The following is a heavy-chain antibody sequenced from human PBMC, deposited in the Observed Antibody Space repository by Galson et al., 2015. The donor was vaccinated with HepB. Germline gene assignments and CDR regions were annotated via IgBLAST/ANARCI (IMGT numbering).Heavy chain of an antibody. CDR3: AADGGAGYCSGGSCYSTNGDAFDI. CDR1: GFTFTSSA. V-gene: IGHV1-58*01. CDR2: IVVGSGNT. Sequence: SVKVSCKASGFTFTSSAVQWVRQARGQRLEWIGWIVVGSGNTNYAQKFQERVTITRDMSTSTAYMELSSLRSEDTAVYYCAADGGAGYCSGGSCYSTNGDAFDIWGQGTMVTVSS. D-gene: IGHD2-15*01. J-gene: IGHJ3*02.